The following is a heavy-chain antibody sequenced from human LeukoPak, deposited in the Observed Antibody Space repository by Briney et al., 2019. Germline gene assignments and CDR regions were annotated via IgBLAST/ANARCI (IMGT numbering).Heavy chain of an antibody. CDR3: AKDDGAEELIAAAGGGDY. CDR2: ISSSSTI. Sequence: GGSLRLSCAASGFTVSTYSMNWVRQAPGKGLEWVSYISSSSTIYYADSVKGRFTISRDNAKNSLYLQMNSLRAEDTAVYYCAKDDGAEELIAAAGGGDYWGQGTLVTVSS. J-gene: IGHJ4*02. CDR1: GFTVSTYS. V-gene: IGHV3-48*04. D-gene: IGHD6-13*01.